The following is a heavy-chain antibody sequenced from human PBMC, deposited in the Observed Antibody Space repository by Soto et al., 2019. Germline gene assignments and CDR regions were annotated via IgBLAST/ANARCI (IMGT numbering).Heavy chain of an antibody. CDR2: INPSGGST. D-gene: IGHD2-15*01. CDR1: GYTFTSYY. J-gene: IGHJ4*02. Sequence: ASVKVSCKASGYTFTSYYMHWVRQAPGQGLEWMGIINPSGGSTSYAQKFQGRVTMTRDTSTSTVYMELSSLRSEDTAVYYCARADCSGGSCYSYHFDYWGQGTLVTVSS. CDR3: ARADCSGGSCYSYHFDY. V-gene: IGHV1-46*03.